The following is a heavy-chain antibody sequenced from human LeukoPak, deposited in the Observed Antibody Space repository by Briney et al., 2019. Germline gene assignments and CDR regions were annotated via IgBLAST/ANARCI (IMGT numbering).Heavy chain of an antibody. CDR3: ARGRGGAFDI. CDR2: ISYDGSNK. Sequence: GRSLRLSCAASGFTFSSYAMHWVRQAPGKGLEWVAVISYDGSNKCYADSVKGRFTISRDNSKNTLYLQMNSLRAEDTAVYYCARGRGGAFDIWGQGTMVTVSS. J-gene: IGHJ3*02. CDR1: GFTFSSYA. V-gene: IGHV3-30-3*01. D-gene: IGHD3-16*01.